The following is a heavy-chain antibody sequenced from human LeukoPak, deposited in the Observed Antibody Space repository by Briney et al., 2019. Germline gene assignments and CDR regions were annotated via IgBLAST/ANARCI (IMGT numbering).Heavy chain of an antibody. J-gene: IGHJ4*02. CDR1: GYTFTGYY. D-gene: IGHD2-2*01. Sequence: ASVKVSCKASGYTFTGYYMHWVRQAPGQGLEWMGWIHPNSGGTNYAQKFQGRVTMTRDTSISTAYMELSRLRSDDTAVYYCARDARGYCSSTSCFKSLGYWGQGTLVTVSS. V-gene: IGHV1-2*02. CDR3: ARDARGYCSSTSCFKSLGY. CDR2: IHPNSGGT.